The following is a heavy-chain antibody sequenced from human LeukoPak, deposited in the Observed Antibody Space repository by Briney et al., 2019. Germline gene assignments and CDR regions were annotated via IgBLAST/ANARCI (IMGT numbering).Heavy chain of an antibody. V-gene: IGHV3-64*01. CDR3: ARDSGGDAYNDYFDA. CDR1: GFSLNTYA. J-gene: IGHJ4*02. CDR2: IHYSGDRT. Sequence: GGSLRLSCAASGFSLNTYAMHWVRQAPGKGLEFVSAIHYSGDRTYYANSVKGRFIISRDNSRKTLFLQMGSLRAEDTAVYYCARDSGGDAYNDYFDAWGQGTLVTVSS. D-gene: IGHD5-24*01.